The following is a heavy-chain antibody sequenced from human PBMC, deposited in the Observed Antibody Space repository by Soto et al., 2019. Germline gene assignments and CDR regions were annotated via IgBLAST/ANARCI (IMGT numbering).Heavy chain of an antibody. CDR1: GFTFSNAW. D-gene: IGHD2-2*01. CDR3: TASPVPAALGAWVGP. Sequence: PVGSLRLSCAASGFTFSNAWMSWVRQASGKGLERVGRIKSKTDGGTTDYAAPVKGRFTISRDDSKNTLYMQMKSLKTEDTAEYYCTASPVPAALGAWVGPWGEGPMATGSS. J-gene: IGHJ5*02. V-gene: IGHV3-15*01. CDR2: IKSKTDGGTT.